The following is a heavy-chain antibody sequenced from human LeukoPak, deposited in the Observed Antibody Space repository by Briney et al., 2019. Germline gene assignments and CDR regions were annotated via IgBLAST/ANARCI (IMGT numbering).Heavy chain of an antibody. D-gene: IGHD3-9*01. V-gene: IGHV4-34*01. CDR3: ARHVGRSLIPILTGYYNEGRIAYWFDP. CDR2: INDSGIT. Sequence: SETLSLTCAVSGGSFTDYYWTWIRQPPEKGLEWIGEINDSGITNYSPSLKSRVSISVDTSKNQFSLKLSSVTAADTAVYYCARHVGRSLIPILTGYYNEGRIAYWFDPWGQGTLVTVSS. J-gene: IGHJ5*02. CDR1: GGSFTDYY.